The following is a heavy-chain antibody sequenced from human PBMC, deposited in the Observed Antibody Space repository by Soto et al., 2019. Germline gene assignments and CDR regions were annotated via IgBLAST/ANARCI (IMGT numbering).Heavy chain of an antibody. CDR1: GFTFSSDW. CDR2: IKQDGSAK. J-gene: IGHJ4*02. CDR3: VRAPREDTGYEYYFDY. V-gene: IGHV3-7*01. Sequence: EVQLVESGGGLVQPGGSLRLSCAGSGFTFSSDWMSWVRKTPDKGLEWVAKIKQDGSAKSYVDSVKGRFTISRDNARNSLSLQMDSLRAEDTAVYYCVRAPREDTGYEYYFDYWGQGTLVTVSS. D-gene: IGHD5-12*01.